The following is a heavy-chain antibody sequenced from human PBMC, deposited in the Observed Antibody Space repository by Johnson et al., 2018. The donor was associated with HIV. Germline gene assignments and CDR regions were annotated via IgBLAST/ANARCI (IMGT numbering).Heavy chain of an antibody. V-gene: IGHV3-53*01. CDR1: GFTVSSNY. D-gene: IGHD3-9*01. Sequence: VKLVESGGGVVRPGGSLRLSCAVSGFTVSSNYMSWVRQAPGKGLEWVSVIYSGGSTYYADSVKGRFTISRDNSKNTLYLQMNSLRAEDTAVYYCARERFSDILTGYHAFDVWGRGTMVTVSS. CDR2: IYSGGST. J-gene: IGHJ3*01. CDR3: ARERFSDILTGYHAFDV.